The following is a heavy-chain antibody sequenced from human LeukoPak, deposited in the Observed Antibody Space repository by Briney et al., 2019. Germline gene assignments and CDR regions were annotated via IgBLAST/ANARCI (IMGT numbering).Heavy chain of an antibody. D-gene: IGHD5-24*01. J-gene: IGHJ4*02. Sequence: ASVKVSCKASGYTFTGYYMHWVRQAPGQGLEWMGWINPNSGGTNYAQKFQGGVTMTRDTSISTAYMELSRLRSDDTAVYYCARGDGYSYIGIDYWGQGTLVTVSS. CDR3: ARGDGYSYIGIDY. V-gene: IGHV1-2*02. CDR2: INPNSGGT. CDR1: GYTFTGYY.